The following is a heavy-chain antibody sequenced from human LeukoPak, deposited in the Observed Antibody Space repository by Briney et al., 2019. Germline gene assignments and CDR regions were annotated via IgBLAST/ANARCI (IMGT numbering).Heavy chain of an antibody. Sequence: PGGSLRLSCAGSGFTLVDAWMNWVRQAPGKGLEWVGRIKSKSDGGTTDYAAPVKGRFTISRDDSKKTLFLQMNSLKTEDTGMYYCTTDPFLPTDYWGQGTLVTVSS. CDR2: IKSKSDGGTT. V-gene: IGHV3-15*01. CDR3: TTDPFLPTDY. J-gene: IGHJ4*02. CDR1: GFTLVDAW.